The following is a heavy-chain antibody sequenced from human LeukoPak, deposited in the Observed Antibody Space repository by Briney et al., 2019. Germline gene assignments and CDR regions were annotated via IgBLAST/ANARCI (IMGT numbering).Heavy chain of an antibody. J-gene: IGHJ3*02. D-gene: IGHD3-22*01. CDR1: GFTFSSYS. V-gene: IGHV3-48*04. CDR2: ISGSSSII. CDR3: ARSGTTYYYDSGSRI. Sequence: GGSLRLSCEASGFTFSSYSMNWVRQAPGKGLEWVSFISGSSSIIHYADSVKGRFTISRDNAKNSLYLQMNSLRAEDTAVYYCARSGTTYYYDSGSRIWGQGTMVTVSS.